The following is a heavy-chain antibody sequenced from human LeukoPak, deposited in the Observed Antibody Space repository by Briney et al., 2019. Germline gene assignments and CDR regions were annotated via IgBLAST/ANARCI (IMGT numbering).Heavy chain of an antibody. CDR1: GGSINSYY. J-gene: IGHJ4*02. D-gene: IGHD3-10*01. CDR3: ARVTVSGSYYYPFPH. V-gene: IGHV4-59*01. Sequence: SETLSLTCTVSGGSINSYYWTWIRQPPGKGLELIGHVYYSGSTYYSPSLKSRVTISVDTSKNQFSLKLSSVTAADTAVYYCARVTVSGSYYYPFPHWGQGTLVTVSS. CDR2: VYYSGST.